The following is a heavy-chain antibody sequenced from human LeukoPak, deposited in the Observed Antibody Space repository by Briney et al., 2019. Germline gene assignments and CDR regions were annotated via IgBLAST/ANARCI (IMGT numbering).Heavy chain of an antibody. V-gene: IGHV3-23*01. CDR3: AKASSGSYFRNDDAFDI. CDR2: ISDSGGST. CDR1: GFTFSSYA. J-gene: IGHJ3*02. D-gene: IGHD3-10*01. Sequence: GGSLRLSCAASGFTFSSYAMSWVRQAPRKGLEWVSGISDSGGSTYYADSVKGRFIISRDNSKNTLYLQMNSLRAEDTALYYCAKASSGSYFRNDDAFDIWGQGTTVTVSS.